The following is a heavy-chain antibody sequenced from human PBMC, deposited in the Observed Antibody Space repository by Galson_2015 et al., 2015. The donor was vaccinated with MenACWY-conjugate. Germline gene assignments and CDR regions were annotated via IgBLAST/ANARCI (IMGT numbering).Heavy chain of an antibody. CDR2: LHGDGRT. V-gene: IGHV3-53*01. D-gene: IGHD2-2*01. CDR1: EFTVSSNY. Sequence: SLRLSCAASEFTVSSNYMTWVRRAPGKGLEWVSILHGDGRTYYAESVRGRFSISRDNSKNTLYLQMDSLRAEDTAVYYCARYCSSNSCSYGGGGMDVWGQGTTVTVSS. J-gene: IGHJ6*02. CDR3: ARYCSSNSCSYGGGGMDV.